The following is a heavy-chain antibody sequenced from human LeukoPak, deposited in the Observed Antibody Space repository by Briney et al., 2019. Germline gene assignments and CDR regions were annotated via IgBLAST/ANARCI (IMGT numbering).Heavy chain of an antibody. CDR1: GFTFSSYG. CDR2: IRYDGSNK. Sequence: GGSLRLSCAASGFTFSSYGMHWVRQAPGKGLEWVAFIRYDGSNKYYADSVKGRFTISRDNSKKTLYLQMNSLRPEDTAVYYCAKDFSVYYYDSRVLDYWGQGTLVTVSS. CDR3: AKDFSVYYYDSRVLDY. J-gene: IGHJ4*02. V-gene: IGHV3-30*02. D-gene: IGHD3-22*01.